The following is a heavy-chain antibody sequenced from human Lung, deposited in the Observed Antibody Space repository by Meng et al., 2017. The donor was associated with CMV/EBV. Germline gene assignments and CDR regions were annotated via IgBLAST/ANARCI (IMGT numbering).Heavy chain of an antibody. CDR1: GYTFSGFF. Sequence: ASVKVSCKASGYTFSGFFMHWLRQAPGRGLEWMGWINTHTGHTEYAQRFQGRLTMTRDTSISTAYMELSRLTSDDTATFYCARGIPDYWGQGTLVTVYS. D-gene: IGHD2-2*02. CDR2: INTHTGHT. CDR3: ARGIPDY. V-gene: IGHV1-2*02. J-gene: IGHJ4*02.